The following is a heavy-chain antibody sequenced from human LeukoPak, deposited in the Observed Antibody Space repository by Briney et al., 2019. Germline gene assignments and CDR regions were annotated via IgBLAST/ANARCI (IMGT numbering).Heavy chain of an antibody. V-gene: IGHV3-33*08. J-gene: IGHJ4*02. Sequence: RSLRLSCAASGFTFSSYAMHWVRQAPGKGLEWVAVIWYDGSNKYYADSVKGRFTISRDNSKNTLYLQMNSLRAEDTAVYYCARGGYYYDSSGYYRFDYWGQGTLVTVSS. D-gene: IGHD3-22*01. CDR3: ARGGYYYDSSGYYRFDY. CDR2: IWYDGSNK. CDR1: GFTFSSYA.